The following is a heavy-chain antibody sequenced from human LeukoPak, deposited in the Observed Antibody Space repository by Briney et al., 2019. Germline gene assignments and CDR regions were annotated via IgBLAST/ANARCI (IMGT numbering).Heavy chain of an antibody. V-gene: IGHV2-5*02. CDR1: GFSLSTSGVG. Sequence: SGPTLVNPTQTLTLTCTFSGFSLSTSGVGVGWIRQPPGKALAWLALINWDDDKRYSPSLKSRLTITKDTSKNQVVLTMTNMDPVDTATYYCAHRGGTMIVVAKGAFDIWGQGTMVTVSS. J-gene: IGHJ3*02. CDR2: INWDDDK. D-gene: IGHD3-22*01. CDR3: AHRGGTMIVVAKGAFDI.